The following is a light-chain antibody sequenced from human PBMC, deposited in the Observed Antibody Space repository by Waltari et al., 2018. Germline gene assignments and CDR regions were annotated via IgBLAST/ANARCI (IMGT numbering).Light chain of an antibody. CDR2: AAT. CDR3: QQNYRTPPT. CDR1: QSISDY. V-gene: IGKV1-39*01. Sequence: DIQVIQSPSSLSASVGDRVTITCRASQSISDYLNWFQVKLGRAPNLLIYAATGLQSGVPSRFNGSGSGAHFTLTISRLRPEDSASYFCQQNYRTPPTFGQGTKVEI. J-gene: IGKJ1*01.